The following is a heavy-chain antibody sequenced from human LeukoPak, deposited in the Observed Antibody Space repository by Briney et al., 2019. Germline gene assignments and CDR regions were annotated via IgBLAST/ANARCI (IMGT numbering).Heavy chain of an antibody. J-gene: IGHJ4*02. CDR1: GGTFSSYA. Sequence: SVKVSCKASGGTFSSYAISWVRQAPGQGLEWMGGIIPIFGTANYAQKFQGRVTITADESTSTAYRELSSLRSEDTAVYYCASSVRIVVAVFDYWGQGTLVTVSS. CDR3: ASSVRIVVAVFDY. V-gene: IGHV1-69*01. CDR2: IIPIFGTA. D-gene: IGHD3-22*01.